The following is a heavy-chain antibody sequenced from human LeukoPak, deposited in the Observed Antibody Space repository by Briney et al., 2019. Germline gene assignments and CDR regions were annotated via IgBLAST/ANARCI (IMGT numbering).Heavy chain of an antibody. V-gene: IGHV3-30*19. D-gene: IGHD3-22*01. J-gene: IGHJ4*02. Sequence: GGSLRLSCAASGFSFSSYAIHWVRQAPGKGLEWLSFISSDGSEKYYADSVKGRFTISRDNSKNTLYLQLSSLRVEDTAVYYCAREHGRSGYFDYWGQGTLVSVSS. CDR1: GFSFSSYA. CDR2: ISSDGSEK. CDR3: AREHGRSGYFDY.